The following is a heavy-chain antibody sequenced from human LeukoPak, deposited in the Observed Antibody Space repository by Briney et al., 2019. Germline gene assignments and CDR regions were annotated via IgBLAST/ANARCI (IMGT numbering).Heavy chain of an antibody. CDR2: IYTSGST. CDR1: GGSISSYY. D-gene: IGHD5-24*01. Sequence: PSETLSLTCTVSGGSISSYYWSWIRQPPGKGLEWIGYIYTSGSTNYNPSLKSRVTISVDTSKNQFSLKLSSVTAADTAVYYCARSIGVQRWLQSITERVHPFDYWGQGTLVTVSS. CDR3: ARSIGVQRWLQSITERVHPFDY. V-gene: IGHV4-4*09. J-gene: IGHJ4*02.